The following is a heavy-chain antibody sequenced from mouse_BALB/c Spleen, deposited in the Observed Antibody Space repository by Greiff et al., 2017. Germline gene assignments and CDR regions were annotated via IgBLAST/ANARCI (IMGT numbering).Heavy chain of an antibody. V-gene: IGHV5-12-1*01. CDR1: GFAFSSYD. CDR2: ISSGGGST. J-gene: IGHJ4*01. CDR3: ARHRDGYDDAMDY. Sequence: EVKLVESGGGLVKPGGSLTLSCAASGFAFSSYDMSWVRQTPEKRLEWVAYISSGGGSTYYPDTVKGRFTISRDNAKNTLYLQMSSLKSEDTAMYYCARHRDGYDDAMDYWGQGTSVTVSS. D-gene: IGHD2-2*01.